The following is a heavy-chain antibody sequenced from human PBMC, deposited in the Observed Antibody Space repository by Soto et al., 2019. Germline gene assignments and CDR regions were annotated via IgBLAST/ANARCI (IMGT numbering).Heavy chain of an antibody. CDR3: ARGGTSGWLKGAYDV. J-gene: IGHJ3*01. V-gene: IGHV1-69*01. CDR2: IIPMFGIP. D-gene: IGHD6-13*01. Sequence: QVQLVQSGAEVKKPGSSVKVSCKASGGTLNKHAITWVRRAPGQELEWLGGIIPMFGIPNYPQKFQGRVTITADDSTNTSHMELHSLTSDDTAVYYCARGGTSGWLKGAYDVWGQGTMVTVSS. CDR1: GGTLNKHA.